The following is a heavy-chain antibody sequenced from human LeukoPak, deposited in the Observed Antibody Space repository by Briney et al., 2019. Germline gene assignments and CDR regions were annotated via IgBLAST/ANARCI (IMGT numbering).Heavy chain of an antibody. Sequence: SETLSLTCTVSGGSISSYYWSWIRQPPGKGLEWIGYIYYSGSTNYNPSLKSRVTISVDTSKNQFSLKLSSVTAADTAVYYCARHKGSGWFTLDYWGQGTLVTVSS. CDR1: GGSISSYY. V-gene: IGHV4-59*08. CDR2: IYYSGST. D-gene: IGHD6-19*01. CDR3: ARHKGSGWFTLDY. J-gene: IGHJ4*02.